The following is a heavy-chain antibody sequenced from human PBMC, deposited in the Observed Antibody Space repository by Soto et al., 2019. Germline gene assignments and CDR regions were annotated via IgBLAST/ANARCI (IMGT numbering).Heavy chain of an antibody. CDR3: ARETVGASHPDY. D-gene: IGHD1-26*01. Sequence: ALVKVSCKASGYTFTSYGISWVRQAPGQGLEWMGWISAYNGNTNYAQKLQGRVTMTTDTSTSTAYMELRSLRSDDTAVYYCARETVGASHPDYWGQGTLVTVSS. CDR1: GYTFTSYG. V-gene: IGHV1-18*01. J-gene: IGHJ4*02. CDR2: ISAYNGNT.